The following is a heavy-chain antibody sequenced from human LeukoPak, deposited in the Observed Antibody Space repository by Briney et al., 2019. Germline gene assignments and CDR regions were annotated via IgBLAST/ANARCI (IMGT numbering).Heavy chain of an antibody. CDR3: ARGTGSSGYWFDP. V-gene: IGHV4-34*01. D-gene: IGHD3-22*01. CDR2: INHSGST. CDR1: GGSFSGYY. J-gene: IGHJ5*02. Sequence: SETLSLTCAVYGGSFSGYYWSWIRQPPGKGLEWIREINHSGSTNYNPSLKSRVTISVDTSKNQFSLKLSSVTAADTAVYYCARGTGSSGYWFDPWGQGTLVTVSS.